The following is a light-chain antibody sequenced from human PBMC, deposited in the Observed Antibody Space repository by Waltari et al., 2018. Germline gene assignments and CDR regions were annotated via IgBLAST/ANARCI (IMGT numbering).Light chain of an antibody. CDR2: DAS. J-gene: IGKJ5*01. V-gene: IGKV3-11*01. CDR3: QQHSNLIT. CDR1: QSVSSY. Sequence: EIVLTQSPATLSLSPGETTTLSCRASQSVSSYLAWDQHKPGQAPRLLIYDASNRATGIPARFSGSGSGTDFTLTISSLEPEDFAVYYCQQHSNLITFGQGTRLEIK.